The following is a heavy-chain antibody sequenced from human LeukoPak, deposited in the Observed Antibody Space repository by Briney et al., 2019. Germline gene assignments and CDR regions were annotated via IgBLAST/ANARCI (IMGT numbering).Heavy chain of an antibody. CDR3: ARGPYYDSSKTSAFDI. D-gene: IGHD3-22*01. J-gene: IGHJ3*02. V-gene: IGHV4-59*12. Sequence: SETLSLTCTVSGDSISNYYWSWIRQPPGKGLEWIAYIHNSGHTNSNPSLKSRVTMSVDTSKNHFSLKLTSVTAADTAVYYCARGPYYDSSKTSAFDIWGQGTMVTVSS. CDR1: GDSISNYY. CDR2: IHNSGHT.